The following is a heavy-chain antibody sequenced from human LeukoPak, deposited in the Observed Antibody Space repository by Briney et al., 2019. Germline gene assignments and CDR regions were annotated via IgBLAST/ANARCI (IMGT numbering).Heavy chain of an antibody. Sequence: SVKVSCKASGGTFSSYAISWVRQAPGQGLEWMGRIIPILGIANYAQKFQGRVTITADKSTSTAYMELSSLRSEDTAVYYCARDGTAYCGGDCFSNFDYWGQGTLLTVSS. CDR1: GGTFSSYA. J-gene: IGHJ4*02. V-gene: IGHV1-69*04. CDR3: ARDGTAYCGGDCFSNFDY. CDR2: IIPILGIA. D-gene: IGHD2-21*02.